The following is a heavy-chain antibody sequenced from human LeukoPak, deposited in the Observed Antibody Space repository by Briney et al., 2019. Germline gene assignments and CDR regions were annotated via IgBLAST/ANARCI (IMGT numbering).Heavy chain of an antibody. Sequence: SETLSLTCTVSGGSISRYYWSWIRQPPGKGLEWIGYIYYSGSTNYNPSLKSRVTISVDTSKNQLSLKLSSVTAADTAVYYCARRSIVVVSKVDYWGQGTLVTVSS. CDR2: IYYSGST. CDR1: GGSISRYY. V-gene: IGHV4-59*12. J-gene: IGHJ4*02. CDR3: ARRSIVVVSKVDY. D-gene: IGHD3-22*01.